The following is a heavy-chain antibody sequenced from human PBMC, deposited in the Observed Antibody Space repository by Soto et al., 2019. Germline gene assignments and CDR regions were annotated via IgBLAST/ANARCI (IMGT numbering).Heavy chain of an antibody. Sequence: SDTLSLTCAVSGDSISSGYYWAWIRQPPRKGLEWVASIYHSGTTYYNPSLTSRVTISVDTSKNQFSLKLSSVTAADSAVYYCARDDHIVVVPTSLGAMDVWGQGTTVTVSS. CDR2: IYHSGTT. V-gene: IGHV4-38-2*02. D-gene: IGHD2-2*01. CDR3: ARDDHIVVVPTSLGAMDV. CDR1: GDSISSGYY. J-gene: IGHJ6*02.